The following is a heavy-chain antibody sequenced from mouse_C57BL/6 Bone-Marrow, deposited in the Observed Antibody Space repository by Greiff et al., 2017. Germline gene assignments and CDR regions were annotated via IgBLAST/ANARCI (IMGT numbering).Heavy chain of an antibody. V-gene: IGHV3-8*01. CDR1: GYSITSDY. Sequence: VQLKESGPGLAKPSQTLSLTCSVTGYSITSDYWNWIRKFPGNKLEYMGYISYSGSTYYTPSLKCRISISRDTSQNQYYLQLNSVTTEDTATYYCASTDGYYCWFAYWGQGTLVTVSA. CDR3: ASTDGYYCWFAY. CDR2: ISYSGST. J-gene: IGHJ3*01. D-gene: IGHD2-3*01.